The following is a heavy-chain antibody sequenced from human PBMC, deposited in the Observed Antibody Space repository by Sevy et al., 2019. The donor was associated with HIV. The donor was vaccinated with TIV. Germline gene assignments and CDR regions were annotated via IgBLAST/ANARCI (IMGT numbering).Heavy chain of an antibody. CDR3: ARNWPSIIAAAGTGAFDI. CDR1: GFTFSSYS. V-gene: IGHV3-48*01. Sequence: GGSLRLSCAASGFTFSSYSMNWVRQAPGKGLEWVSYISSSSSTIYYADSVKGRFTTSRDNAKNSLYLQMNSLRAEDTAVYYCARNWPSIIAAAGTGAFDIWGQGTMVTVSS. D-gene: IGHD6-13*01. J-gene: IGHJ3*02. CDR2: ISSSSSTI.